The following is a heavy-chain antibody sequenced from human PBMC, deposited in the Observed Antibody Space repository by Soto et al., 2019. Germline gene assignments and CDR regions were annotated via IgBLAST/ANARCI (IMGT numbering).Heavy chain of an antibody. CDR3: ARGGLGVDY. CDR1: GGSFSGYY. V-gene: IGHV4-34*01. D-gene: IGHD3-16*01. Sequence: QVQLQQWGAGLLKPSETLSLTCAVYGGSFSGYYWSWIRQPPGKGLEWIGEINHSGSTKYNPSLKSRVTITIDTSKNQFSLELRSVTAGDTAVFYCARGGLGVDYWGQGTLVTVSS. J-gene: IGHJ4*02. CDR2: INHSGST.